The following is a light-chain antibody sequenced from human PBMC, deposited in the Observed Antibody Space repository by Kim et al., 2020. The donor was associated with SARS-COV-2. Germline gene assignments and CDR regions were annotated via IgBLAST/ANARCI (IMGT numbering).Light chain of an antibody. CDR1: QTVTSS. J-gene: IGKJ2*03. CDR3: QQYGSSPYS. V-gene: IGKV3-20*01. Sequence: EIVLTQSPGTLSLSPGERATLSCETSQTVTSSLAWYQQKPGQAPRLLIYSVSTRATGVPDRFSGSGSGTDFTLIISRLEPEDFAVYYCQQYGSSPYSFGQGTKLEI. CDR2: SVS.